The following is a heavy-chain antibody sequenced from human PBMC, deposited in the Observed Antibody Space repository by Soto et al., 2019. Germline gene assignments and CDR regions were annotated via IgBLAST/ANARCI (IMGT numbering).Heavy chain of an antibody. Sequence: SGGSLRLSCAASGFTFSSYWMHWVRQAPGKGLVWVSRINSDGSSTSYADSVKGRFTISRDNAKNTLYLQMNSLRAEDTAVYYCASGPVYAISYYYYGMDVWGQGTTVTVSS. CDR1: GFTFSSYW. J-gene: IGHJ6*02. CDR3: ASGPVYAISYYYYGMDV. V-gene: IGHV3-74*01. CDR2: INSDGSST. D-gene: IGHD2-8*01.